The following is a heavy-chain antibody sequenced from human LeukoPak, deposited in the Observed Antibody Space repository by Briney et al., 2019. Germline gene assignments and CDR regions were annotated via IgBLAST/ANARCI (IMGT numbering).Heavy chain of an antibody. V-gene: IGHV3-30-3*01. Sequence: GGSLRLSCAASGFTFSSYAMHWVRQAPGKGLERVAVISYDGSNKYYADSVKGRFTISRDNSKNTLYLQMNSLRAEDTAVYYCARGSMIVLNGVDYWGQGTLVTVSS. CDR1: GFTFSSYA. CDR3: ARGSMIVLNGVDY. J-gene: IGHJ4*02. D-gene: IGHD3-22*01. CDR2: ISYDGSNK.